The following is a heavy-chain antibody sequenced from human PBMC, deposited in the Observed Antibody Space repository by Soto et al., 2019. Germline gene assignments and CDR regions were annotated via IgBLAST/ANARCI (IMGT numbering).Heavy chain of an antibody. V-gene: IGHV4-39*07. CDR1: GGSISSSSYY. CDR3: ARDVDTAMGTGMDV. J-gene: IGHJ6*02. D-gene: IGHD5-18*01. CDR2: IYYSGST. Sequence: PSETLSLTCTVSGGSISSSSYYWGWIRQPPGKGLEWIGSIYYSGSTYYNPSLKSRVTISVDTSKNQFSLKLSSVTAADTAVYYCARDVDTAMGTGMDVWGQGTTVTVSS.